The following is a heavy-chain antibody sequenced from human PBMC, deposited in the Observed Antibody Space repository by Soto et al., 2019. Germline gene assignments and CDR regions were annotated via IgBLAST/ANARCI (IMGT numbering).Heavy chain of an antibody. CDR1: GGSFSGYY. CDR2: INHSGST. V-gene: IGHV4-34*01. J-gene: IGHJ6*02. D-gene: IGHD3-3*01. Sequence: SETLSLTWAVYGGSFSGYYWSGSRQPPGKGLEWIGEINHSGSTNYNPSLKSRVTISVDTSKNQFSLKLSSVTAADTAVYYCARAWFLDYYYYGMDVWGQGTTVTSP. CDR3: ARAWFLDYYYYGMDV.